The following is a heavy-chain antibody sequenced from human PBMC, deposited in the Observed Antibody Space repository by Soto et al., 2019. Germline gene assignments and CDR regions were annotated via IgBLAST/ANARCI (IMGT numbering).Heavy chain of an antibody. CDR3: ARAKAPLYSSSWYWFDP. J-gene: IGHJ5*02. V-gene: IGHV4-59*08. D-gene: IGHD6-13*01. CDR2: IYYSGSP. Sequence: SETLSLTCTVSGGSISSYYWRWIRQPPGKGLEWIGYIYYSGSPNYNPSLKSRVTISVDTSKNQCSLKLSSVTAADTAVYYCARAKAPLYSSSWYWFDPWGQGTLVTVSS. CDR1: GGSISSYY.